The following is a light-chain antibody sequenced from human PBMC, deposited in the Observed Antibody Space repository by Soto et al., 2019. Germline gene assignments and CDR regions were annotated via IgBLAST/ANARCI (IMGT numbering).Light chain of an antibody. CDR3: QPYNNWPLT. V-gene: IGKV3-15*01. CDR2: DAS. J-gene: IGKJ4*01. CDR1: QSVTYN. Sequence: ETMLTQSPATLSASPGERVTLSCRATQSVTYNVAWYQQKPGQAPRLLIYDASTRATGVPTRFSGSRSGAEFTLTINSLQSEDFAVYYCQPYNNWPLTFGGGTKVDIK.